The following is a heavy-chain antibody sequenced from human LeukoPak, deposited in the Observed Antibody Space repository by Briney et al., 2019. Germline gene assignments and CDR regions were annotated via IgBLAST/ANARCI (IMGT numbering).Heavy chain of an antibody. J-gene: IGHJ4*02. CDR3: ARTTLLGYCSGGNCRRDY. Sequence: GGSLRLSCAASGFTFRDCYMSWIRQAPGKGLEWVSYIGGSGSPIYYADSVKGRFTLSRDNAKNSLYLHMNSLRVEDTAVYYCARTTLLGYCSGGNCRRDYWGQGTLVTVSS. CDR2: IGGSGSPI. CDR1: GFTFRDCY. V-gene: IGHV3-11*04. D-gene: IGHD2-15*01.